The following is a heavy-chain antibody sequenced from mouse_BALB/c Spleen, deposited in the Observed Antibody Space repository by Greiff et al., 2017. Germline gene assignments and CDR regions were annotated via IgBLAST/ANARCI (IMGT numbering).Heavy chain of an antibody. CDR3: TRAGNYRYDEAMDY. J-gene: IGHJ4*01. V-gene: IGHV1S81*02. CDR1: GYTFTSYY. Sequence: QVQLQQPGAELVKPGASVKLSCKASGYTFTSYYMYWVKQRPGQGLEWIGGINPSNGGTNFNEKFKSKATLTVDKSSSTAYMQLSSLTSEDSAVYYCTRAGNYRYDEAMDYWGQGTSVTVSS. CDR2: INPSNGGT. D-gene: IGHD2-14*01.